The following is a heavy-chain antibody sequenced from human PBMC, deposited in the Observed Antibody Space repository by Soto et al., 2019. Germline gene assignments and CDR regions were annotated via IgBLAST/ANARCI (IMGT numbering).Heavy chain of an antibody. CDR1: GLTFSSYG. J-gene: IGHJ2*01. CDR2: ISHDGSTK. V-gene: IGHV3-30*18. D-gene: IGHD3-22*01. Sequence: QVQLVESGGGVVQPGRSLRLSCAASGLTFSSYGMHWVRQAPGKGLEWVAVISHDGSTKYYADSVRGRFTISRDNSNNALYLQMDSLRPEDTALYYCANPFQRSGYYYDFWYFDVWGRCTLVTVSS. CDR3: ANPFQRSGYYYDFWYFDV.